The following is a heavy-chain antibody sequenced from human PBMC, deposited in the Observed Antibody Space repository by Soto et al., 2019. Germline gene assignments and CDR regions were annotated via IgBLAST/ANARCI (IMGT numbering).Heavy chain of an antibody. J-gene: IGHJ6*02. CDR3: TSVFLLLWFGDSYYYSGMDV. CDR1: NFTFSNAW. Sequence: GGSLRLSCAVSNFTFSNAWMNWVRQAPGKGLEWVGRIKSKTDGGTTDYAAPVKGRFTISRDDSKNTLYLQMTSLKTDDTAVYYCTSVFLLLWFGDSYYYSGMDVLGQGTTVTVSS. V-gene: IGHV3-15*07. CDR2: IKSKTDGGTT. D-gene: IGHD3-10*01.